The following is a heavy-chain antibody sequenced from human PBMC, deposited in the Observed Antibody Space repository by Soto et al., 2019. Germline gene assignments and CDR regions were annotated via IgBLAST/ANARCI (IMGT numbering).Heavy chain of an antibody. CDR3: AKGKERVRGVMAGTFDI. CDR1: GFTFSSYA. CDR2: ISGSGGST. J-gene: IGHJ3*02. Sequence: EVQLLESGGGLVQPGGCLRLSCAASGFTFSSYAMSWVRQAPGKGLEWVSAISGSGGSTYYADSVKGRFTISRDNSKNTLYLQMNSLRAEDTAVYYCAKGKERVRGVMAGTFDIWGQGTMVTVSS. V-gene: IGHV3-23*01. D-gene: IGHD3-10*01.